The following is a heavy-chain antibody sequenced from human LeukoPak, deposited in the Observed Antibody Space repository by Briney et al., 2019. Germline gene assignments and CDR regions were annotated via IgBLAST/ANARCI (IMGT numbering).Heavy chain of an antibody. J-gene: IGHJ4*02. D-gene: IGHD3-22*01. CDR2: ISAYNGHT. Sequence: ASVKVSCKASGYTFTSYGINWVRQPPGQGLEWMGWISAYNGHTNYAQKVQGRVSMTTDTSTNTAYMELRSLRHDDTAVYYCAREQNYYDSSGYRIYYFDYWGKGTLDTVSS. V-gene: IGHV1-18*01. CDR3: AREQNYYDSSGYRIYYFDY. CDR1: GYTFTSYG.